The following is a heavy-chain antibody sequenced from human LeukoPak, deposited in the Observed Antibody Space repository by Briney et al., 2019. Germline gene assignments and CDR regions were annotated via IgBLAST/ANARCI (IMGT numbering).Heavy chain of an antibody. V-gene: IGHV3-23*01. Sequence: QPGGSLRLSCAASGFTFSSYAMSWVRQAPGKGLEWVSAISGSGGSTYYADSVKGRFTISRDNSKNTLYLQMNSLRAEDTAVYYCAKDRRYSSSTSCYTHLYYYYYYMDVWGKGTTVTVSS. D-gene: IGHD2-2*02. J-gene: IGHJ6*03. CDR3: AKDRRYSSSTSCYTHLYYYYYYMDV. CDR2: ISGSGGST. CDR1: GFTFSSYA.